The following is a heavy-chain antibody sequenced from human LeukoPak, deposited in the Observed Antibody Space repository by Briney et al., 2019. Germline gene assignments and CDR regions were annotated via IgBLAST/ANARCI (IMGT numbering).Heavy chain of an antibody. CDR3: ARDPYSSSWYVDYYYYYYGMDV. CDR2: ISSSRSYI. Sequence: GGSLRLSCAASGFTFSSYSMNWVRQAPGKGLEWVSSISSSRSYIYYADSVKGRFTISRDNAKNSLYLQMNSLRAEDTAVYYCARDPYSSSWYVDYYYYYYGMDVWGQGTTVTVSS. D-gene: IGHD6-13*01. J-gene: IGHJ6*02. CDR1: GFTFSSYS. V-gene: IGHV3-21*01.